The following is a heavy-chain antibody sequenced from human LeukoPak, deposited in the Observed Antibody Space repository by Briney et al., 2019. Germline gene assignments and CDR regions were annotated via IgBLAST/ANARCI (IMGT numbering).Heavy chain of an antibody. J-gene: IGHJ6*03. CDR1: GGSFSGYY. CDR3: AAERNTYYYYYMDV. CDR2: INHSGST. Sequence: SETLSLTCAVSGGSFSGYYWSWSRQPPGKGLEGFGEINHSGSTNYNPSLKSRVTISLDTSKNQFSLKLSSVTAADTAVYYCAAERNTYYYYYMDVWGKGTTVTVSS. V-gene: IGHV4-34*01.